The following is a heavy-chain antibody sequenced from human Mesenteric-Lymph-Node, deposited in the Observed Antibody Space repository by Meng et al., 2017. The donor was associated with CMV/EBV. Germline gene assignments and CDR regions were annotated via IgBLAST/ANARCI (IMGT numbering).Heavy chain of an antibody. CDR3: AREEGSGTESWYFDL. CDR2: IYYSGST. Sequence: GSLRLSCAVYGGSFSGYYWGWIRQSPGKGLEWIGSIYYSGSTYYNPSLKSRVTISVDTSKNQFSLKLSSVTAADTAVYYCAREEGSGTESWYFDLWGRGTLVTVSS. CDR1: GGSFSGYY. D-gene: IGHD3-10*01. V-gene: IGHV4-34*01. J-gene: IGHJ2*01.